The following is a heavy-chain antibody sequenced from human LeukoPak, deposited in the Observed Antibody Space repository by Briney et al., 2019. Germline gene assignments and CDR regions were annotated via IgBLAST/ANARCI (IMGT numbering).Heavy chain of an antibody. V-gene: IGHV4-30-2*01. J-gene: IGHJ4*02. CDR1: GGSISSGGYY. D-gene: IGHD6-19*01. Sequence: IPSETLSLTCTVSGGSISSGGYYWSWIRQPPGKGLEWIGYIYHSGNTYYNPSLKSRVTISVDSSKNQFSLKLNSVTAADTAVYYCAREATAIAVAPEIDYWGQGTLVTVSS. CDR3: AREATAIAVAPEIDY. CDR2: IYHSGNT.